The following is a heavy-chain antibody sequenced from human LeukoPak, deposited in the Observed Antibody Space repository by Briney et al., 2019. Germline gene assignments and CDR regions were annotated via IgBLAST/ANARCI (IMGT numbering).Heavy chain of an antibody. D-gene: IGHD6-13*01. Sequence: GGSLRLSCAASGFTFDDYAMHWVRQAPGKGLEWVSLISGDGCSTYYADSVKGRFTISRDNSKNYLYLQMNSLRTEDTALYYCAKDKTEAAGDNFDYWGQGTLVIVSS. V-gene: IGHV3-43*02. CDR2: ISGDGCST. CDR1: GFTFDDYA. CDR3: AKDKTEAAGDNFDY. J-gene: IGHJ4*02.